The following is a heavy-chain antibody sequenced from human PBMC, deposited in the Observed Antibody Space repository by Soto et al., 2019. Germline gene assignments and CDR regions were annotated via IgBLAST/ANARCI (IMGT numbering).Heavy chain of an antibody. J-gene: IGHJ6*02. D-gene: IGHD6-13*01. CDR2: IIPFSDTT. CDR3: ARQGGRAAAGAYYYYGLDV. CDR1: GGPFSNYA. Sequence: GGSVKVSFKASGGPFSNYAFTLVRQAPGEGLEWMGEIIPFSDTTNHAQHLQGRVTITADELTDTVYMELSSLRSDDTAVYYCARQGGRAAAGAYYYYGLDVWGQGTTVTVSS. V-gene: IGHV1-69*13.